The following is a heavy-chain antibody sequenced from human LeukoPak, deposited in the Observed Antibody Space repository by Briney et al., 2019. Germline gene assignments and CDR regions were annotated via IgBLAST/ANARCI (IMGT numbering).Heavy chain of an antibody. V-gene: IGHV1-18*01. CDR2: ISAYNGNT. J-gene: IGHJ4*02. Sequence: PGGSLRLSCAASGFTFTSYGISWVRQAPGQGLEWMGWISAYNGNTNYAQKLQGRVTMTTDTSTSTAYMELRSLRSDGTAVYYCARELGGSYRFDYFDYWGQGTLVTVSS. CDR1: GFTFTSYG. CDR3: ARELGGSYRFDYFDY. D-gene: IGHD1-26*01.